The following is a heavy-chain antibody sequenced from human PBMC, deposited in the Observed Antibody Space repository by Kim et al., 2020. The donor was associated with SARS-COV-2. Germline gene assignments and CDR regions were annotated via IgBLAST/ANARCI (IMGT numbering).Heavy chain of an antibody. D-gene: IGHD5-12*01. V-gene: IGHV1-69*04. CDR2: IIPILGIA. J-gene: IGHJ4*02. CDR3: ARDGYNFF. CDR1: GGTFSSYA. Sequence: SVKVSCKASGGTFSSYAISWVRQAPGQWLEWMGRIIPILGIANYAQKFQGRVTITADKSTSTAYMELSSLRSEDTAVYYCARDGYNFFWGQGTLVTVSS.